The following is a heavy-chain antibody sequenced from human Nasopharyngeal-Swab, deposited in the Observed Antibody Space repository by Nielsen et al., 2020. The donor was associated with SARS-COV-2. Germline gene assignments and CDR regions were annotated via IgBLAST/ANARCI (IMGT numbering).Heavy chain of an antibody. V-gene: IGHV4-34*01. CDR1: GGSFSGYY. CDR2: INHSGGT. D-gene: IGHD1-7*01. J-gene: IGHJ2*01. Sequence: SQTLSLTCAVYGGSFSGYYWSWIRQPPGKGLEWIGQINHSGGTNYNPSLKSRATISVDTSKNQFSLKLSSVTAADTAVYHCARSRITGTSRYFDLWGRGTLVTVSS. CDR3: ARSRITGTSRYFDL.